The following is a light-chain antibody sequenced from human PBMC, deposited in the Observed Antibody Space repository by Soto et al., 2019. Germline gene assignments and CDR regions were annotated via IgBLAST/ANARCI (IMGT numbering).Light chain of an antibody. CDR2: EVS. CDR3: SSFKTSNTYV. V-gene: IGLV2-18*02. J-gene: IGLJ1*01. Sequence: QSVLNQPPSVSGSPGQSVAISCPGTSSDVGSYNRVSWYQQPPGTAPKLIISEVSNRPSGVPDRFSGSKSGNTASLTISGLQAEDEADYYCSSFKTSNTYVFGTG. CDR1: SSDVGSYNR.